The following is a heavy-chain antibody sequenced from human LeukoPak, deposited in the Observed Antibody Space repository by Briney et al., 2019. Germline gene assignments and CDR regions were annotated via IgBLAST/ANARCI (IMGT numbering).Heavy chain of an antibody. CDR3: ARGGSGSYYYYFYYMDV. CDR2: ISYDGSNS. D-gene: IGHD1-26*01. V-gene: IGHV3-30*01. Sequence: GGSLRLSCAPSGFTFSSHAMHWVRQAPGKGLEWVALISYDGSNSYYADSLKGRFTISRDNSKNTLYLQMNSLRAEDTAVYYCARGGSGSYYYYFYYMDVWGKGTTVTVSS. J-gene: IGHJ6*03. CDR1: GFTFSSHA.